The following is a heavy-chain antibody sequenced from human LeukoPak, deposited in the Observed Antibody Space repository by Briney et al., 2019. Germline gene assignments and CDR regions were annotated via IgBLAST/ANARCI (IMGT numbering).Heavy chain of an antibody. D-gene: IGHD3-10*02. CDR3: AKDLGSGSYADS. V-gene: IGHV3-43*01. Sequence: GGSLRLSCTASGFSFDDYTMYWVRQTPGKGLEWVSLITWEGTTTSYSDSVKGRFTISRDDSKNSLYLQMTNLRTEDTALYYCAKDLGSGSYADSWGQGTLVTVSS. J-gene: IGHJ4*02. CDR1: GFSFDDYT. CDR2: ITWEGTTT.